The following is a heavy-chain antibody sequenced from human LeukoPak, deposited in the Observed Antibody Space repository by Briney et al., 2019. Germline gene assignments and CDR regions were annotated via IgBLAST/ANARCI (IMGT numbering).Heavy chain of an antibody. V-gene: IGHV4-34*01. CDR2: INHSGST. J-gene: IGHJ4*02. CDR1: GGSFSGYY. D-gene: IGHD6-13*01. CDR3: ARGRRYSSTVDY. Sequence: SETLSLTCAVYGGSFSGYYWSWFRQPPGKGLEWIGEINHSGSTNYNPSLKSRVTISVDTSKNQFSLKLSSVTAADTAVYYCARGRRYSSTVDYWGQGTLVTVSS.